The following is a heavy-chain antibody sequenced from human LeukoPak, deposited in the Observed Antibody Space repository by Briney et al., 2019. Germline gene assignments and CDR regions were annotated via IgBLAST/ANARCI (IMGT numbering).Heavy chain of an antibody. CDR1: GFTFSNYW. CDR2: IHQHGNEK. CDR3: ATLNGPLFEY. J-gene: IGHJ4*02. D-gene: IGHD2-8*01. Sequence: PGGSLRLSCAASGFTFSNYWMSWVRQAPGKGLEWVASIHQHGNEKYFVDSVWGRFTISRDNAKNSLYLQMSSLRAEDTAVYYCATLNGPLFEYWGQGTLVTVSS. V-gene: IGHV3-7*01.